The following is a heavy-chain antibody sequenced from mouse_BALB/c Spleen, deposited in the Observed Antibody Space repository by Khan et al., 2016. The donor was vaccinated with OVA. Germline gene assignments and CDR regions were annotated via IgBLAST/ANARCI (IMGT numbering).Heavy chain of an antibody. V-gene: IGHV3-2*02. Sequence: EVQLVESGPGLVKPSQSLSLTCTVTGYSITSDYAWNWIRQFPGNKLEWMGYISYSGSNNYNPALKSRIYITRDTSKNQFFLQWNAVTTEYTATYYCARDGSRYNYAMDYWGQGTSVTVSS. J-gene: IGHJ4*01. CDR2: ISYSGSN. CDR3: ARDGSRYNYAMDY. CDR1: GYSITSDYA. D-gene: IGHD2-3*01.